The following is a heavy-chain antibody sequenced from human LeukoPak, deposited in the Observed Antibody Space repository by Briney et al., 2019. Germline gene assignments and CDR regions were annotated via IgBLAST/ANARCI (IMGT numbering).Heavy chain of an antibody. D-gene: IGHD5-12*01. V-gene: IGHV3-23*01. J-gene: IGHJ5*02. CDR2: ISGSGGST. Sequence: PGGSLRLSCAASGFTFSSYAMSWVRQAPGKGLEWVSAISGSGGSTYYADSVKGRFTISRDNSKNTLYLQMHSLRAEGTAVYYCAKDRVDIGSWFDPWGQGTLVTVPS. CDR1: GFTFSSYA. CDR3: AKDRVDIGSWFDP.